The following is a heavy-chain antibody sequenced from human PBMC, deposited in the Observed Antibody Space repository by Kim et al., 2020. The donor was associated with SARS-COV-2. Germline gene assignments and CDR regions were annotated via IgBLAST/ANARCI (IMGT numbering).Heavy chain of an antibody. CDR3: AKDACIVGATHRACYFDY. Sequence: GGSLRLSCAASGFTFSSYAMSWVRQAPGKGLEWVSAISGRGGSTYYADSVKGRFTISRDNSKNTLYLQMNSLRAEDTAVYYCAKDACIVGATHRACYFDYWGQGTLVTVSS. CDR1: GFTFSSYA. D-gene: IGHD1-26*01. V-gene: IGHV3-23*01. J-gene: IGHJ4*02. CDR2: ISGRGGST.